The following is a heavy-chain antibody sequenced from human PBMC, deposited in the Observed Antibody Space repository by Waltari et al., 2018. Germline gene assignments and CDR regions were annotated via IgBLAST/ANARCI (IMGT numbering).Heavy chain of an antibody. CDR3: ARRTYGSGIDL. J-gene: IGHJ5*02. CDR2: ISGGATST. Sequence: EVQLLESGGGLEQPGGSLRLSCAASGFTFSSDSMIWVRQAPGKVLGWVPAISGGATSTQYADSLKGRFTIARDNSKNTLYVQMNSLRAEDTAVYYCARRTYGSGIDLWGQGTLVTVSS. V-gene: IGHV3-23*01. CDR1: GFTFSSDS. D-gene: IGHD3-10*01.